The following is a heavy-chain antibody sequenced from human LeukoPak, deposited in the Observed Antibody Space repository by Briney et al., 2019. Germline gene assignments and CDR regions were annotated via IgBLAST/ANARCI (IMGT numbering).Heavy chain of an antibody. J-gene: IGHJ4*02. CDR1: GFTFTYAY. CDR3: ARGSTAAGCGY. D-gene: IGHD6-13*01. Sequence: NPGGSLRLSCAASGFTFTYAYMSWVRQPPGKGLEWIGEINHSGSTNYNPSLKSRVTISVDTSKNQFSLKLSSVTAADTAVYYCARGSTAAGCGYWGQGTLVTVSS. V-gene: IGHV4-34*01. CDR2: INHSGST.